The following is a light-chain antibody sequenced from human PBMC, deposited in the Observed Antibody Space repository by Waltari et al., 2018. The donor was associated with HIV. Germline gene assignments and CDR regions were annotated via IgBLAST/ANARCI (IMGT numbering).Light chain of an antibody. Sequence: SYVLTQPPSVSVAPGETAIITCGGHQIGDKSLYWYQQKPGQAPLLVIQLDVERPSGVPERISASKSGQTATLTITRVEAGDEADYFCQVWDSDSRSVVFGGGTNLTVL. CDR2: LDV. CDR1: QIGDKS. CDR3: QVWDSDSRSVV. J-gene: IGLJ2*01. V-gene: IGLV3-21*04.